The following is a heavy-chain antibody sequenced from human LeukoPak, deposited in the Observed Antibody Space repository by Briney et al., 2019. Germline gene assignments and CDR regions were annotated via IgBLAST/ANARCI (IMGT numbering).Heavy chain of an antibody. Sequence: ASVKVSXKASGYTFTSYGISWVRQAPGQGLEWMGWISAYNGNTNYAQKLQGRVTMTTDTSTSTAYMELRSLRSDDTAVYYCARVLTIFGVAPRDRGWFDPWGQGTLVTVSS. D-gene: IGHD3-3*01. CDR2: ISAYNGNT. V-gene: IGHV1-18*01. CDR3: ARVLTIFGVAPRDRGWFDP. J-gene: IGHJ5*02. CDR1: GYTFTSYG.